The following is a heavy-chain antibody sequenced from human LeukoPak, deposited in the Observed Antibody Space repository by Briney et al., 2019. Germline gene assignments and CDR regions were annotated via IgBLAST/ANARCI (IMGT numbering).Heavy chain of an antibody. V-gene: IGHV4-61*02. CDR2: IYTSGST. J-gene: IGHJ4*02. Sequence: SETLSLTCTVSGGSISSGSYYWSWIRQPAGKGLEWIGRIYTSGSTNYNPSLKSRVTISVDTSKDQFSLKLSSVTAADTAVYYCAGESDSSSWPNPGADYWGQGTLVTVSS. CDR3: AGESDSSSWPNPGADY. D-gene: IGHD6-13*01. CDR1: GGSISSGSYY.